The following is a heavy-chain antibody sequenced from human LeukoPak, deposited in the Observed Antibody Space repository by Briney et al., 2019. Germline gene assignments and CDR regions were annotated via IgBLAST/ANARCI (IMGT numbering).Heavy chain of an antibody. CDR1: GFTFSTYA. Sequence: GGSLRLSCAASGFTFSTYAMSWVRHAPGEGVEWVSAIIDSGGTTYYADSVRGRFTISRDNSKTTLYLHMNSLRGEHTAVYYCAKPTRGYCASTACPNWFDPWGRGTMVTVSS. J-gene: IGHJ5*02. CDR3: AKPTRGYCASTACPNWFDP. CDR2: IIDSGGTT. D-gene: IGHD2-2*01. V-gene: IGHV3-23*01.